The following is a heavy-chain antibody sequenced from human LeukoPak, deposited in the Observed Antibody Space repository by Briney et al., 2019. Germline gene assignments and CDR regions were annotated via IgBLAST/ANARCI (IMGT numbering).Heavy chain of an antibody. CDR1: GYTFTDYY. CDR3: AIQLWLLSSFDY. CDR2: INPHSGGT. D-gene: IGHD5-18*01. Sequence: ASVKVSCKASGYTFTDYYMHWVRQAPGQGLEWMGWINPHSGGTDHAQKFQGRVTMTRDTSISTAYMELSRLRSDDTAVYYCAIQLWLLSSFDYWGQGTLVTVSS. V-gene: IGHV1-2*02. J-gene: IGHJ4*02.